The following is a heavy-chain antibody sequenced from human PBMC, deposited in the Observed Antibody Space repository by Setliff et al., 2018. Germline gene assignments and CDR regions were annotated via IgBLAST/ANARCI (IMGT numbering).Heavy chain of an antibody. CDR3: RLANCSKNCEEALDY. J-gene: IGHJ4*02. CDR2: VYPTGST. CDR1: GDSITSGSDS. Sequence: PSETLSLTCTVSGDSITSGSDSWNWIRQPAGKGLQWIGRVYPTGSTNYDPDLRSRVTMSVDTSKNQFSLMLTSVTAADTAVYYFRLANCSKNCEEALDYWSQGTLVTVSS. D-gene: IGHD2-2*01. V-gene: IGHV4-61*02.